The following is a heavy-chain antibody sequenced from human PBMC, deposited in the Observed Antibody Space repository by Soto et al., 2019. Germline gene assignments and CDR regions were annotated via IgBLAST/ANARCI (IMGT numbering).Heavy chain of an antibody. V-gene: IGHV4-31*03. CDR2: IYYSSTT. D-gene: IGHD3-3*01. Sequence: QVQLQESGPGLVKPSQTLSLTCTVSGGSISSGGDYWSWIRQRPGKVLEWIGYIYYSSTTYYNPYLKNRISISLDTSNNQFSLGLTSFTAADTPVYYCATFSRGVFNYWGQGSLVTVSS. CDR1: GGSISSGGDY. CDR3: ATFSRGVFNY. J-gene: IGHJ4*02.